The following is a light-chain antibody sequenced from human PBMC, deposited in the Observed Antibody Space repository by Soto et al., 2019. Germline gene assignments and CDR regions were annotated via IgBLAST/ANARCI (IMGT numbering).Light chain of an antibody. CDR1: QNILYSSNNKNY. CDR3: QQYYGRPLT. V-gene: IGKV4-1*01. CDR2: WAS. Sequence: DIVMTQSPDSLAVSLGERATINCKSSQNILYSSNNKNYLAWYQQKPGQPPKMLIYWASTRESGVPDRFSGSGSGTEFTLTISSLQAEDVAVYYCQQYYGRPLTFGQGTRLEIK. J-gene: IGKJ5*01.